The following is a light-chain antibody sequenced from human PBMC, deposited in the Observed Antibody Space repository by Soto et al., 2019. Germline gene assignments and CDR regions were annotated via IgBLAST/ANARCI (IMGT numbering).Light chain of an antibody. CDR1: SSNIGNNY. Sequence: QSVLTQPPSGSAAPGRKVTISCSGSSSNIGNNYVSWYQQLPGTAPKLLIYDNNKRPSGIPDRFSGSKSGASATLGITGLQTGDEADYYCGTWDSSLSAGVFGTGTKVTVL. V-gene: IGLV1-51*01. J-gene: IGLJ1*01. CDR3: GTWDSSLSAGV. CDR2: DNN.